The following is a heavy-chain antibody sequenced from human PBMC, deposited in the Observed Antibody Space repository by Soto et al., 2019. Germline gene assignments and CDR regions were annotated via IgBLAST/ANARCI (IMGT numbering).Heavy chain of an antibody. CDR2: ISHSGGTS. J-gene: IGHJ4*02. V-gene: IGHV3-23*01. CDR1: GFTFSNYA. Sequence: EVQLLGSGGGSVQPGGSLRLSCAASGFTFSNYAMHWVRRPPGQGLEWVSSISHSGGTSYYADSVKGRFSISRDSLVNTLYLQMNSLRAEDTAVYYCAKGRGQNWNVDYWGQGTLVSVSP. D-gene: IGHD1-1*01. CDR3: AKGRGQNWNVDY.